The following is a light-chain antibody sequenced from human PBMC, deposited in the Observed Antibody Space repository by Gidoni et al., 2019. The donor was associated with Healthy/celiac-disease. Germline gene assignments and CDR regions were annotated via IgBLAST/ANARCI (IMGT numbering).Light chain of an antibody. V-gene: IGKV6-21*02. Sequence: DILLTQSPSFQSVTPKEKVTITCRASQSIGSNLHWYQQKPDQSPKFLIKNASHSNSGVPSRFSGSGSGTDFTLTINSLEAEDAATYYCHQSSSLPWTFGQGTRVEIK. CDR3: HQSSSLPWT. CDR2: NAS. CDR1: QSIGSN. J-gene: IGKJ1*01.